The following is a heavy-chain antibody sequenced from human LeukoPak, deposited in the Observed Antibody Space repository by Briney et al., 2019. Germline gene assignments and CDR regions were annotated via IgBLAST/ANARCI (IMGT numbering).Heavy chain of an antibody. V-gene: IGHV4-39*01. D-gene: IGHD3-22*01. J-gene: IGHJ4*02. CDR3: ARLYYYDSSGYSY. CDR1: GGSISSSAYY. CDR2: IYYSGSS. Sequence: SETLSLICTVSGGSISSSAYYWGWIRQPPGMGLEWIGSIYYSGSSYYNPSLKSRVTISVDTSKNQFSLKLSSVTAADTAVYYCARLYYYDSSGYSYWGQGTLVTVSS.